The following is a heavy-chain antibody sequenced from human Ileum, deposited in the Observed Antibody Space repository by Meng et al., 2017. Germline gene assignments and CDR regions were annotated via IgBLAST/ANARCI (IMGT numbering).Heavy chain of an antibody. CDR2: IKYDGSIT. Sequence: LGQSGGGLVPPGGSRRLACTASGFQFRSSWMHWVRQVPGKGLVWVSRIKYDGSITMYADFVKGRFTISRDNAKNTLYLQMNNLRAEDTAVYYCARSDWFDPWGQGTLVTVSS. J-gene: IGHJ5*02. CDR1: GFQFRSSW. CDR3: ARSDWFDP. V-gene: IGHV3-74*03.